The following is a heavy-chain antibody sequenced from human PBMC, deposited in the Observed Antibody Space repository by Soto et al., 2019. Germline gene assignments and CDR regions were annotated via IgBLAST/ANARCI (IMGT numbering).Heavy chain of an antibody. Sequence: SETLSLTCTVSGGSLGSYYWGWIRQPPGKGLEWIAYIYDSGTTYYNPSLKSRVTISVDTPQSQFSLSLTSVTSADTAVYYCARGAAFWFGPWGQGTLVTVSS. D-gene: IGHD2-15*01. CDR3: ARGAAFWFGP. CDR2: IYDSGTT. J-gene: IGHJ5*02. CDR1: GGSLGSYY. V-gene: IGHV4-59*01.